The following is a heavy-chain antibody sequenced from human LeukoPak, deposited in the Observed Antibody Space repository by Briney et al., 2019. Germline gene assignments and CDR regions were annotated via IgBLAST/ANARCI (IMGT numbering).Heavy chain of an antibody. Sequence: SETLSLTCTVSGGSISSYYWSWIRQPAGKGLEWIGYIYYSGSTNYNPSLKSRVTISVDTSKNQFSLKLSSVTAADTAVYYCARLGSGYDNWFDPWGQGTLVTVSS. D-gene: IGHD3-22*01. J-gene: IGHJ5*02. CDR3: ARLGSGYDNWFDP. CDR2: IYYSGST. CDR1: GGSISSYY. V-gene: IGHV4-59*08.